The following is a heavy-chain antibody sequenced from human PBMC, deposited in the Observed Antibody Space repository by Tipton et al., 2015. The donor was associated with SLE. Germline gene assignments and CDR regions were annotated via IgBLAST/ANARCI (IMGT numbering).Heavy chain of an antibody. D-gene: IGHD6-13*01. CDR1: GFTVSGNY. J-gene: IGHJ3*02. CDR3: ARDSPGGAAAGNDAFDI. CDR2: IYSGGST. Sequence: SLRLSCAASGFTVSGNYMSWVRQAPGKGLEWVSVIYSGGSTYYADSVKGRFTISRDNSKNTLYLQMNSLRAEDTAVYYCARDSPGGAAAGNDAFDIWGQGTMVTVSS. V-gene: IGHV3-53*05.